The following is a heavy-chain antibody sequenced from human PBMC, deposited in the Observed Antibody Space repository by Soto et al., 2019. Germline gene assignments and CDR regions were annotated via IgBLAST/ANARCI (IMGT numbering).Heavy chain of an antibody. Sequence: GGSLRLSCAASGFTFSSYAMHWVRQAPGKGLEWVAVISYDGSNKYYADSVKGRFTISRDNSKNTLYLQMNSLRAEDTAVYYCARDGDGGSYGSGSQFDDWGQGTLVTVSS. J-gene: IGHJ4*02. CDR3: ARDGDGGSYGSGSQFDD. CDR2: ISYDGSNK. CDR1: GFTFSSYA. D-gene: IGHD3-10*01. V-gene: IGHV3-30-3*01.